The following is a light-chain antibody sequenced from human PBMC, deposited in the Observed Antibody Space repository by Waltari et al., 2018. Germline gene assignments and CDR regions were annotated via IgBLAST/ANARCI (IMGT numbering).Light chain of an antibody. CDR1: QSLGERADGNTY. V-gene: IGKV2-40*01. J-gene: IGKJ4*01. CDR3: MQRMEFPLT. Sequence: VVLTQTPLSLPVTLGEPASISCTSSQSLGERADGNTYLDWFLQKPGESPQRLIFMVSHRASGVPDRFSGSGSGSDFTLQISRVEADDVGIYYCMQRMEFPLTFGGGTKVEIK. CDR2: MVS.